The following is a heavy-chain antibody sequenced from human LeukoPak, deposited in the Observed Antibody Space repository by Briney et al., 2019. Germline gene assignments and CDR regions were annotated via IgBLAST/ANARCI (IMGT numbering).Heavy chain of an antibody. V-gene: IGHV3-23*01. CDR2: IRGSGGST. J-gene: IGHJ4*02. CDR1: GFTFSSYA. CDR3: AKGNSSGYYSPIDY. D-gene: IGHD3-22*01. Sequence: GGSLRLSCAASGFTFSSYAMSWVRQAPGKGLEWVSVIRGSGGSTYYADSVKGRFTISRDNSKNTLYLQMNSLRAEDTAIYFCAKGNSSGYYSPIDYWGQGTLVTVSS.